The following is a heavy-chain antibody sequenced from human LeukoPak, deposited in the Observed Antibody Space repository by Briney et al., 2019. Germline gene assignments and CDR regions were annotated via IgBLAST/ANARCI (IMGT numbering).Heavy chain of an antibody. CDR1: GYKFTSYW. J-gene: IGHJ4*02. CDR2: IYPGNSDT. CDR3: VRLESGGYYYVVY. D-gene: IGHD3-22*01. Sequence: GESLKISCKGSGYKFTSYWIGWVRQMPGKGLEWMGIIYPGNSDTRYSPSFQGQVTISADKSIGTAYLQWSSLEASDTAMYYCVRLESGGYYYVVYWAQGTLVTVSS. V-gene: IGHV5-51*01.